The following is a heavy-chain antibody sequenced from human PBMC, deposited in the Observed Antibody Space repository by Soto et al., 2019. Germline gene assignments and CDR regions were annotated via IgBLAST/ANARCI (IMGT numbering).Heavy chain of an antibody. CDR1: GGSITSSSYY. V-gene: IGHV4-39*01. CDR2: IYYSGWS. J-gene: IGHJ4*02. D-gene: IGHD4-17*01. Sequence: SETLSLTCTVSGGSITSSSYYWSWLRQPPGKGLEWIGGIYYSGWSYYNPSLKSRVTMSVDTSKNQFSLTLNSVTAADAAVYYCARQRTTVVTQAYFDHWGQGTLVTVPS. CDR3: ARQRTTVVTQAYFDH.